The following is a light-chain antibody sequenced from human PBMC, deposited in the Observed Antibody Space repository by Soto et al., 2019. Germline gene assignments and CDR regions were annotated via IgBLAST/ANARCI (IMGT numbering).Light chain of an antibody. J-gene: IGKJ1*01. Sequence: EIVLTQSPGTLSLSPGERATLSCRASQSVSSSYLAWYQQRPGQAPRLLIYDASTRATGIPPRFSGSGSGTDFTLTISSLEPEDFAVYYCQQRSNWLGTFGQGTKL. CDR2: DAS. V-gene: IGKV3D-20*02. CDR3: QQRSNWLGT. CDR1: QSVSSSY.